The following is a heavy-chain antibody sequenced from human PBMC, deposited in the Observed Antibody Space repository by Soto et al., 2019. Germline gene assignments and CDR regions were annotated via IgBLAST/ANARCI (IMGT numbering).Heavy chain of an antibody. J-gene: IGHJ6*01. Sequence: QVQLVQAGAEVKKPGSSVRVSCKVSGGSFRNYGFTWVRQSPVKGLEWMGGIMPVFGTAVYAQKFPGRGTISADELTTTASLELSSLSSDDTAVYFCARARDYERLTAREYALDGWGQGTTVTVTA. CDR1: GGSFRNYG. CDR3: ARARDYERLTAREYALDG. V-gene: IGHV1-69*01. CDR2: IMPVFGTA. D-gene: IGHD3-16*01.